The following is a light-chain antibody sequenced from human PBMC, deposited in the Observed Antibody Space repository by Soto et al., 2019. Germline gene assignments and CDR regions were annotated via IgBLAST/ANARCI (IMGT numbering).Light chain of an antibody. CDR2: DAS. CDR3: QKYNIAPWT. J-gene: IGKJ1*01. CDR1: QSVRSY. Sequence: EIVMTQSPATLSVSPGERATLSCRASQSVRSYLAWYQQKPGQAPRLLIYDASNRATGIPARFSGSGSGTDFTLTISSLQPEDVATYYCQKYNIAPWTFGQGTKVDIK. V-gene: IGKV3D-15*01.